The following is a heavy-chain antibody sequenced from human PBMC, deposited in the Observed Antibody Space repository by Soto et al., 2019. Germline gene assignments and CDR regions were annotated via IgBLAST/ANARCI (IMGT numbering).Heavy chain of an antibody. CDR1: GYTFTSYY. CDR2: INPSGGST. Sequence: ASVKVSCKASGYTFTSYYMHWVRQAPGQGLEWMGIINPSGGSTSYAQKFQGRVTMTRDTSTSTVYMELSSLRSEDTAVYYCAREGYSSPPRPPWFDPWGQGTLVTVSS. V-gene: IGHV1-46*01. CDR3: AREGYSSPPRPPWFDP. J-gene: IGHJ5*02. D-gene: IGHD6-13*01.